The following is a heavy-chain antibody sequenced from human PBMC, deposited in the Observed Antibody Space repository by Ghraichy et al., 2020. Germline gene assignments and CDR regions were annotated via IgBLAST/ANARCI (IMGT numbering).Heavy chain of an antibody. CDR2: IYYSGST. D-gene: IGHD6-13*01. Sequence: SETLSLTCTVSGGSISSSSYYWGWIRQPPGKGLEWIGSIYYSGSTYYNPSLKSRVTISVDTSKNQFSLKLSSVTAADTAVYYCARTPYSSSWYGAGYFQHWGQGTLVTVSS. CDR3: ARTPYSSSWYGAGYFQH. V-gene: IGHV4-39*01. CDR1: GGSISSSSYY. J-gene: IGHJ1*01.